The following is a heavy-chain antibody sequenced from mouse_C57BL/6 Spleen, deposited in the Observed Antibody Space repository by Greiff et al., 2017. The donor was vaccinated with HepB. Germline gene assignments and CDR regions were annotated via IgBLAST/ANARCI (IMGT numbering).Heavy chain of an antibody. CDR2: IHPNSGST. Sequence: QVQLQQPGAELVKPGASVKLSCKASGYTFTSYWMHWVKQRPGQGLEWIGMIHPNSGSTNYNEKFKSKATLTVDKSSSTAYMQLSSLTSEDSAVYYCASGYYDYDWVAYWGQGTLVTVSA. D-gene: IGHD2-4*01. J-gene: IGHJ3*01. CDR3: ASGYYDYDWVAY. V-gene: IGHV1-64*01. CDR1: GYTFTSYW.